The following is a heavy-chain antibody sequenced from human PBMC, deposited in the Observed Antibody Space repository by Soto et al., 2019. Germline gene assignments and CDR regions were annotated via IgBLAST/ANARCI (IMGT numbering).Heavy chain of an antibody. D-gene: IGHD2-15*01. V-gene: IGHV4-39*01. CDR1: GGSISSSSYY. CDR2: IYYSGST. Sequence: QLQLQESGPGLVKPSETLSLTCTVSGGSISSSSYYWGWIRQPPGKGLEWIGSIYYSGSTYYNPSLRSRVTISVDKSKNQFSLKLRSVTAADTAVYYCARLDIVVVVAATLSRFDPWGQGTLVTVSS. CDR3: ARLDIVVVVAATLSRFDP. J-gene: IGHJ5*02.